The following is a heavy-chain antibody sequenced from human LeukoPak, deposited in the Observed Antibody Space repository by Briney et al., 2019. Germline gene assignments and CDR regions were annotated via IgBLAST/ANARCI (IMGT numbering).Heavy chain of an antibody. CDR3: ASHAYYDSSGYYYAHLDY. Sequence: GGSLRLSCAASGFTFRSYWMTWVRQAPGKGLEWVANIKQDGSVKYYVDSVQGRFTISRDNAKNSLYLQMNSLRAEDTAVYYCASHAYYDSSGYYYAHLDYWGQGALVTVSS. D-gene: IGHD3-22*01. CDR2: IKQDGSVK. V-gene: IGHV3-7*01. CDR1: GFTFRSYW. J-gene: IGHJ4*02.